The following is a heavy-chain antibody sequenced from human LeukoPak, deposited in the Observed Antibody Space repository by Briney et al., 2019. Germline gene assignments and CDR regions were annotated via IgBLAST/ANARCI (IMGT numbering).Heavy chain of an antibody. CDR2: ISGSGGST. CDR1: GFTFSSYA. V-gene: IGHV3-23*01. CDR3: AKHQQIYGDSLMDV. Sequence: GGSLRLSCAASGFTFSSYAMSWVRQAPGKGPEWVSTISGSGGSTNYADSVKGRFTISRDNSKGTLYVQMNSLRAEDTAVYYCAKHQQIYGDSLMDVWGQGTSVTVSS. J-gene: IGHJ6*02. D-gene: IGHD4-17*01.